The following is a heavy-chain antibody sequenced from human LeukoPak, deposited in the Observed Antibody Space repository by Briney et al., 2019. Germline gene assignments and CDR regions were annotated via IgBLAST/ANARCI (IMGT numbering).Heavy chain of an antibody. CDR2: IYYSGST. V-gene: IGHV4-31*03. Sequence: TLSLTCTVSGGSISSGGYYWSWIRQHPGQGLEWIGYIYYSGSTYYNPSLKSRLTISVDTSKNQFSLKLSSVTAADTAVYYCARSFGESYFDYWGQGTLVTVSS. CDR1: GGSISSGGYY. CDR3: ARSFGESYFDY. J-gene: IGHJ4*02. D-gene: IGHD3-10*01.